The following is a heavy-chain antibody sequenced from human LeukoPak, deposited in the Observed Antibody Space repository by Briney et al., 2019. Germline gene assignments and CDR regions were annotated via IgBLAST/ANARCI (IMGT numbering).Heavy chain of an antibody. CDR3: ARWDVVVVAATRERDAFDI. D-gene: IGHD2-15*01. Sequence: GGSLRLSCAASGFTFSSYAMHWVRQAPGKGLEWVAVISYDGSNKYYADSVKGRFTISRDNSENTLYLQMNSLRAEDTAVYYCARWDVVVVAATRERDAFDIWGQGTMVTVSS. CDR1: GFTFSSYA. CDR2: ISYDGSNK. V-gene: IGHV3-30*04. J-gene: IGHJ3*02.